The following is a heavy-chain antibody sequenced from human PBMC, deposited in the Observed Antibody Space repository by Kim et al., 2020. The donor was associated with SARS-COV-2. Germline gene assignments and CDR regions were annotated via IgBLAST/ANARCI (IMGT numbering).Heavy chain of an antibody. V-gene: IGHV3-23*01. Sequence: GGSLRLSCAASGFTFSSYAMSWVRQAPGKGLEWVSAISGSGGSTYYADSVKGRFTISRDNSKNTLYLQMNSLRAEDTAVYYCAKEGYSYGYPLYYFDYWGQGPLVTVPS. CDR2: ISGSGGST. D-gene: IGHD5-18*01. CDR3: AKEGYSYGYPLYYFDY. CDR1: GFTFSSYA. J-gene: IGHJ4*02.